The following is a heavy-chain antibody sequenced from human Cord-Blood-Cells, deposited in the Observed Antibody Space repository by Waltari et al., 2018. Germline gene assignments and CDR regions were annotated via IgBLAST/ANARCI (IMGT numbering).Heavy chain of an antibody. J-gene: IGHJ3*02. CDR3: ARDLAGGDGYNYAFDI. V-gene: IGHV4-4*07. Sequence: QVQLQESGPGLVKPSETLSLTCTVSGGSISSYYWRWIRQPAGKGLEWIGRIYTSGSTNYNPSLKSRVTMSVDTSKNQFSLKLSSVTAADTAVYYCARDLAGGDGYNYAFDIWGQGTMVTVSS. D-gene: IGHD5-12*01. CDR2: IYTSGST. CDR1: GGSISSYY.